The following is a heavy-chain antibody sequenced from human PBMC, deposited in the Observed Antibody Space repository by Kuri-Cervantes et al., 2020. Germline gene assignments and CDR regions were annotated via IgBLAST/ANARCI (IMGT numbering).Heavy chain of an antibody. V-gene: IGHV3-30-3*02. CDR3: ATHRYAALGTPGMWLFNY. D-gene: IGHD1-1*01. CDR2: ISYDGSNK. J-gene: IGHJ4*02. Sequence: GGSLRLSCAASGSTFSSYAMHWVRQAPDKGLEWVAVISYDGSNKYYADSVKGRFTISRDNSKNTLYLQMNSLRAEDTAVYYCATHRYAALGTPGMWLFNYWGQGTLVTVSS. CDR1: GSTFSSYA.